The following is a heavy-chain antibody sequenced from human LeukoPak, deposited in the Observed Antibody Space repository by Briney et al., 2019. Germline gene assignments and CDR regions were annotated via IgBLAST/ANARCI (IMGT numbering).Heavy chain of an antibody. CDR2: IYFHGSS. V-gene: IGHV4-31*03. D-gene: IGHD3-3*01. Sequence: SETLSLICNVSGDSIASKSYYWTWIRQRPGEGLEWIGYIYFHGSSYYNPSLKSRLDLSLDSSKNQFSLNLRSVTAADSAVYFCARDHDRSGYFDYWGQGVLVTVTS. CDR3: ARDHDRSGYFDY. CDR1: GDSIASKSYY. J-gene: IGHJ4*02.